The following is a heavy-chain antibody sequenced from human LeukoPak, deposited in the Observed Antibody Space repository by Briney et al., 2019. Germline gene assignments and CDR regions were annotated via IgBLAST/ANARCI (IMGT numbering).Heavy chain of an antibody. D-gene: IGHD2-15*01. CDR3: ARGDSGRGKEYYYGADV. J-gene: IGHJ6*02. CDR2: VRHKFRSYST. CDR1: GFSFSEFF. Sequence: GGSLRLSCAASGFSFSEFFMDWVRQAPGKGLEWLGHVRHKFRSYSTEYAASVKGRFTISRDDSQNSVFLQMSSLRTEDTAVYYCARGDSGRGKEYYYGADVWGQGTTVTVSS. V-gene: IGHV3-72*01.